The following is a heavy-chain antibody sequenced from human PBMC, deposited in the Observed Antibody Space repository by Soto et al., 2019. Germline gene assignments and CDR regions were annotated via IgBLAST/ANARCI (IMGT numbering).Heavy chain of an antibody. D-gene: IGHD1-26*01. V-gene: IGHV3-30*18. J-gene: IGHJ4*02. Sequence: QVQLVESGGGVVQPGRSLRLSCAASGFTFRSYAMHWVRQTAVKGLEWVAFISYDGGSEEYEDSVKGRFTISRDNSKNTLFLQMNSLGPDDTAVYYCAKDVGEQGHFDSWGQGALVSVSS. CDR1: GFTFRSYA. CDR3: AKDVGEQGHFDS. CDR2: ISYDGGSE.